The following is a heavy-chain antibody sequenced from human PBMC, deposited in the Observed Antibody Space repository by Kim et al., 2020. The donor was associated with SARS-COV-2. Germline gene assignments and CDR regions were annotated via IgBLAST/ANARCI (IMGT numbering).Heavy chain of an antibody. Sequence: GGSLRLSCAASGFTFSSYSMNWVRQAPGKGLEWVSSISSSSSYIYYADSVKGRFTISRDNAKNSLYLQMNSLRAEDTAVYYCARATVVVTADFDYWGQGTFVIVSS. CDR3: ARATVVVTADFDY. CDR2: ISSSSSYI. V-gene: IGHV3-21*01. D-gene: IGHD2-21*02. J-gene: IGHJ4*02. CDR1: GFTFSSYS.